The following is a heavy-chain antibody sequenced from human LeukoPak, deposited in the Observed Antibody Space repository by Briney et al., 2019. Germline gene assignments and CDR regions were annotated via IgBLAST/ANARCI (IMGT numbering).Heavy chain of an antibody. Sequence: GGSLRLSCTASGFTFTTYWIAWVRQAPGKGLEWVANIKQDGSEAYYAESVRGRFTISRDNAKNSLYLQMNSLRAEDTSVYYCSNGIYDKSYWGQGTLVTVSS. CDR1: GFTFTTYW. D-gene: IGHD3-22*01. CDR3: SNGIYDKSY. J-gene: IGHJ4*02. V-gene: IGHV3-7*01. CDR2: IKQDGSEA.